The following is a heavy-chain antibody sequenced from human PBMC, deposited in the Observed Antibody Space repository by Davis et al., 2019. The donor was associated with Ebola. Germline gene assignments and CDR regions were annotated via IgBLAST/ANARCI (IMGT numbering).Heavy chain of an antibody. D-gene: IGHD3-3*01. J-gene: IGHJ4*02. Sequence: PGGSLRLSCAASGFTFSNYWRNWVRQAPGKGLEWVANIKEDGSRGNYADSVKGRFTISRDNAMNSLYLQMDSLRVEDTAIYYCARELSWSGRDYWGQGTLVTVSS. CDR3: ARELSWSGRDY. CDR2: IKEDGSRG. V-gene: IGHV3-7*03. CDR1: GFTFSNYW.